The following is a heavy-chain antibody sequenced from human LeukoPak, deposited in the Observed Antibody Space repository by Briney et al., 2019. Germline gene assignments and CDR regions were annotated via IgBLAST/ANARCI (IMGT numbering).Heavy chain of an antibody. CDR3: ARGQLGDAFDI. CDR2: IYYSGST. D-gene: IGHD3-16*01. V-gene: IGHV4-30-4*01. J-gene: IGHJ3*02. CDR1: GGSISSGDYY. Sequence: SQTLSLTCTVSGGSISSGDYYWSWIRQPPGKGLEWIGYIYYSGSTYYNPSLKSRVTISVNTSKKQFSLKLSSVTAADTAVYWCARGQLGDAFDIWGQGTMATVSS.